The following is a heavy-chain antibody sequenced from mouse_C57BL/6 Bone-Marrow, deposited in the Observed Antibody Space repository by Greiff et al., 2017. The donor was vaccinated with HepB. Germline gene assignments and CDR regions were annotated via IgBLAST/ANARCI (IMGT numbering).Heavy chain of an antibody. V-gene: IGHV1-26*01. CDR1: GYTFTDYY. CDR2: INPNNGGT. Sequence: EVQLQQSGPELVKPGASVKISCKASGYTFTDYYMNWVKQSHGKSLEWIGDINPNNGGTSYNQKFKGKATLTVDKSSSTAYMELRSLTSEDSAVYYCALGDAMDYWGQGTSVTVSS. CDR3: ALGDAMDY. D-gene: IGHD4-1*01. J-gene: IGHJ4*01.